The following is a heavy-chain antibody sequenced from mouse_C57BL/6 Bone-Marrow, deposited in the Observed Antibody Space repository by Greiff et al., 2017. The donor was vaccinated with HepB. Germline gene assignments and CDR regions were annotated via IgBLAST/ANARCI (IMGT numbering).Heavy chain of an antibody. V-gene: IGHV1-69*01. Sequence: VKLQQPGAELVMPGASVKLSCKASGYTFTSYWMHWVKQRPGQGLEWIGEIDPSDSYTNYNQKFKGKSTLTVDKSSSTAYMQLSSLTSEDSAVYYCARGGGLLRGWDYWGQGTSVTVSS. J-gene: IGHJ4*01. D-gene: IGHD1-1*01. CDR1: GYTFTSYW. CDR2: IDPSDSYT. CDR3: ARGGGLLRGWDY.